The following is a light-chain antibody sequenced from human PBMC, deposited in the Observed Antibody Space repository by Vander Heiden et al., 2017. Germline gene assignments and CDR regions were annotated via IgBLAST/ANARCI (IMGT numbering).Light chain of an antibody. CDR1: FSDIGAYDY. CDR3: CSYAGTYTYV. Sequence: QFALTQPRPASRSPGQSVTISCAGAFSDIGAYDYVSWYQQHPGKAPKVIIYDVNKRPSGVPDRFSGSKSGTTASLTISGLQAEDEADFYCCSYAGTYTYVFGSGTTVTVL. J-gene: IGLJ1*01. V-gene: IGLV2-11*01. CDR2: DVN.